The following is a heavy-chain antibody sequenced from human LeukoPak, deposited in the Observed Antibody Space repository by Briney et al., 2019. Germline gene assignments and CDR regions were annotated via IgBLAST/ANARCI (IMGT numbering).Heavy chain of an antibody. V-gene: IGHV1-8*01. CDR2: MNPNSGNT. D-gene: IGHD1-26*01. Sequence: ASVKVSCKASGYTFTSYDINWVRQATGQGLEWMGWMNPNSGNTGYAQKFQGRVTMTRNTSISTAYMELSSLRSEDTAVYYCASPQGPKTYSGSYQGFDYWGQGALVTVSS. CDR1: GYTFTSYD. CDR3: ASPQGPKTYSGSYQGFDY. J-gene: IGHJ4*02.